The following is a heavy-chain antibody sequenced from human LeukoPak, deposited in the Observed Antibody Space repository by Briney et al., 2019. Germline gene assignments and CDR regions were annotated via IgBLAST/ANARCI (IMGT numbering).Heavy chain of an antibody. CDR1: GGSISSYY. D-gene: IGHD4-11*01. CDR3: AREQYLAYDVFGF. CDR2: VHFSGST. J-gene: IGHJ3*01. V-gene: IGHV4-59*01. Sequence: SETLSLTCTVSGGSISSYYWSWIRQPPGRGLEWIGYVHFSGSTSFNPSLKSRVTISVDTSKNQFSLRLSSVTAADTAVYYCAREQYLAYDVFGFWGQGILVTVSS.